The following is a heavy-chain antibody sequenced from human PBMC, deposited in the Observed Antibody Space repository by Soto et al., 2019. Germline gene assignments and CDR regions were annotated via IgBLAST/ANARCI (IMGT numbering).Heavy chain of an antibody. Sequence: GASVKVSCKASGYTFTSYGISWVRQAPGQDLEWMGWISPYNGNTNYAQQLLDRVTMTTDTSTTTAYMELRSLRSDDTAVYYCARGGGGLRLPPEVWGKGTTVTVSS. CDR1: GYTFTSYG. V-gene: IGHV1-18*01. J-gene: IGHJ6*04. CDR2: ISPYNGNT. D-gene: IGHD5-12*01. CDR3: ARGGGGLRLPPEV.